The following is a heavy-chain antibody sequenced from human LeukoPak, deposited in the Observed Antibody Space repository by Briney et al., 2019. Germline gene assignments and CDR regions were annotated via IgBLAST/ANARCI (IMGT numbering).Heavy chain of an antibody. J-gene: IGHJ3*02. Sequence: ASVKVSCKASGYTFTGYYMHWVRQAPGQGLEWMGWISAYNGNTNYAQKLQGRVTMTTDTTTSTAYMELRSLRSDDTAVYYCARSRYCSGGSCDAFDIWGQGTMVTVSS. CDR1: GYTFTGYY. V-gene: IGHV1-18*04. CDR3: ARSRYCSGGSCDAFDI. CDR2: ISAYNGNT. D-gene: IGHD2-15*01.